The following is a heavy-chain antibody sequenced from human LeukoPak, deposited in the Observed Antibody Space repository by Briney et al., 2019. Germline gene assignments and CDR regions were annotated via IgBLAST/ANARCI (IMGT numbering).Heavy chain of an antibody. CDR2: INIWGSPT. V-gene: IGHV3-48*01. CDR1: GFTFTRHS. CDR3: ARDRGDSLVGADFDS. J-gene: IGHJ4*02. D-gene: IGHD1-26*01. Sequence: GGSLRLSCVASGFTFTRHSMNWVRQAPGKGLEWISFINIWGSPTYYADSMKGRFTISRDNAKNSIFLQKNNLRVEDTAVYYCARDRGDSLVGADFDSWGQGILVTVSS.